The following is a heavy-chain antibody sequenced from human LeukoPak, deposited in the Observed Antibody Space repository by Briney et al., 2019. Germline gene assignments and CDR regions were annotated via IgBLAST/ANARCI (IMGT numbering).Heavy chain of an antibody. CDR3: AKDQREDYYDSSGFLDY. J-gene: IGHJ4*02. Sequence: PGGSLRLSCAASGFTFSSYGMHWVRQAPGKGLEWVAFIRYDGSNKYYADSVKGRFTISRDNSKNTLYLQMNSLRAGDTAVYYCAKDQREDYYDSSGFLDYWGQGTLVTVSS. CDR1: GFTFSSYG. D-gene: IGHD3-22*01. CDR2: IRYDGSNK. V-gene: IGHV3-30*02.